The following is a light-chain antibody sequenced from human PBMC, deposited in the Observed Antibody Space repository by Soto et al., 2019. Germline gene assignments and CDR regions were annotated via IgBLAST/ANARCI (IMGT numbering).Light chain of an antibody. CDR1: TGPVTSGYY. J-gene: IGLJ3*02. CDR3: LRCYGDPQPNWV. Sequence: QAVVTQEPSLTVSPGGTVTLTCASSTGPVTSGYYPNWFQQKPGQAPRALTYSTINKHSWTPARFSGSLLGGKAALTLSGVQPEDEAEYYCLRCYGDPQPNWVFGGGTKRTVL. CDR2: STI. V-gene: IGLV7-43*01.